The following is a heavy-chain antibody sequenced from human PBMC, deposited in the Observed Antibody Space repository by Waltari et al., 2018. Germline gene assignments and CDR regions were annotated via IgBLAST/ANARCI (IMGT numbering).Heavy chain of an antibody. Sequence: EVQLLESGGGFVTPGASLRLSWVVSGSRFSSSSIGWVRQAPGKGLEWVSSISISGTKLYYADSVKGRFTISRDNSKNALHLQMNSLRAEDTAIYYCAKEIRPNDFWGQGTLVTVSS. J-gene: IGHJ4*02. CDR2: ISISGTKL. D-gene: IGHD1-1*01. CDR3: AKEIRPNDF. V-gene: IGHV3-23*01. CDR1: GSRFSSSS.